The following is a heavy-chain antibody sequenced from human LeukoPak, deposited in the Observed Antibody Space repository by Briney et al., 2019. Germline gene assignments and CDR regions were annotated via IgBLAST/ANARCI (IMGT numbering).Heavy chain of an antibody. CDR3: ARVGREELLIRKYYLDY. V-gene: IGHV4-34*01. J-gene: IGHJ4*02. D-gene: IGHD1-26*01. CDR1: GGSFSGYY. CDR2: INHSGST. Sequence: PSETLSLTCAVYGGSFSGYYWSWIRQPPGKGLEWIGEINHSGSTNYNPSLKSRVTISVDTSKNQFSLKLSSVTAADTAVYYCARVGREELLIRKYYLDYWGQGTLVTVSS.